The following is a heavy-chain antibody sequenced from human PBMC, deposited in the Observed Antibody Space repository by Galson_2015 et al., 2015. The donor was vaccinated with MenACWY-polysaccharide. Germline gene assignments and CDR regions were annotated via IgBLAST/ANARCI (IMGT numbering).Heavy chain of an antibody. CDR2: ITSSTSNI. V-gene: IGHV3-48*03. D-gene: IGHD4-23*01. Sequence: SLRLSCAASGFIFSSYEMNWVRQAPGQGLEWVSQITSSTSNIYYAHSLKGRFTITRDNAKNTLYLQMSSLRAEDTAVYYCARGRCGNGYVMDVWGQGTTVTVSS. CDR3: ARGRCGNGYVMDV. CDR1: GFIFSSYE. J-gene: IGHJ6*02.